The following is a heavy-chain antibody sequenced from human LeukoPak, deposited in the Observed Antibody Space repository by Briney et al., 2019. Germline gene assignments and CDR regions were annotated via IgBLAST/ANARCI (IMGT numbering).Heavy chain of an antibody. CDR3: ARGPSRRYYDSSGYYYGDFDY. CDR1: GGTFSSYA. J-gene: IGHJ4*02. D-gene: IGHD3-22*01. Sequence: SVKVSCKASGGTFSSYAIGWVRQAPGQGLEWMGGIIPIFGTANYAQKFQGRVTITADESTSTAYMELSSLRSEDTAVYYCARGPSRRYYDSSGYYYGDFDYWGQGTLVTVSS. V-gene: IGHV1-69*13. CDR2: IIPIFGTA.